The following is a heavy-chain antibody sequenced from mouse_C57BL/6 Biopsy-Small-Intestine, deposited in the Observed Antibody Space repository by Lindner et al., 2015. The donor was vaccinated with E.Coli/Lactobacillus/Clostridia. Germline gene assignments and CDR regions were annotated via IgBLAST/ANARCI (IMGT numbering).Heavy chain of an antibody. CDR2: INPNSGVT. Sequence: SVKVSCKASGYTFTVYNIHWVRQAPGQGLEWMGWINPNSGVTDYAQKFQGRVTMTRDTSISTAYMELSSLTSDDTAAYYCARDRSLGTKTLGYWGQGTLVNVSS. J-gene: IGHJ4*01. D-gene: IGHD2-1*01. CDR3: ARDRSLGTKTLGY. CDR1: GYTFTVYN. V-gene: IGHV1S29*02.